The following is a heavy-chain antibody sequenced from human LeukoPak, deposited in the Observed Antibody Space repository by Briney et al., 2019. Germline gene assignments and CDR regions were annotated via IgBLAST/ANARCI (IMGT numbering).Heavy chain of an antibody. V-gene: IGHV1-8*01. J-gene: IGHJ4*02. CDR1: GYTFTSYD. D-gene: IGHD3-3*01. Sequence: ASVKVSCKASGYTFTSYDINWVRQATGQGLGWMGWMNPNSGNTGYAQKFQGRVTMTRNTSISTAYMELSSLRSEDTAVYYCARGGRYYDFWSGQLKSFDYWGQGTLVTVSS. CDR3: ARGGRYYDFWSGQLKSFDY. CDR2: MNPNSGNT.